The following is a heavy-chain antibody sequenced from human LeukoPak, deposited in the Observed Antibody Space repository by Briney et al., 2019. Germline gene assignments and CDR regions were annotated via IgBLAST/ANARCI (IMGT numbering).Heavy chain of an antibody. D-gene: IGHD3-22*01. V-gene: IGHV3-23*01. CDR1: GFSFSSYA. J-gene: IGHJ4*02. Sequence: GGSLRLSCAASGFSFSSYAMSWVRQAPGKGLEWVSATSGSGVYTYYADSEKGRFTMSRDNSKNTLFPQMNSLRAEDTAIYYCAKAGSSGYRYYFDYWGQGTPVTVSS. CDR2: TSGSGVYT. CDR3: AKAGSSGYRYYFDY.